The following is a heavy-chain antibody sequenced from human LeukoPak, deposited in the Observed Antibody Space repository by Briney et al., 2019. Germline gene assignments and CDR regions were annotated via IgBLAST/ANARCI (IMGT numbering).Heavy chain of an antibody. CDR1: GFTFSIYA. V-gene: IGHV3-30*14. J-gene: IGHJ5*02. D-gene: IGHD4-17*01. Sequence: GGSLRPSCAASGFTFSIYAMQWVRQAPGKGLEWVTLISNDGSNKYYAASVKGRFTISRDTSKNTLYLQINSLRVEDTAVYYCIVFGDSNHWGQGTLVTVSS. CDR3: IVFGDSNH. CDR2: ISNDGSNK.